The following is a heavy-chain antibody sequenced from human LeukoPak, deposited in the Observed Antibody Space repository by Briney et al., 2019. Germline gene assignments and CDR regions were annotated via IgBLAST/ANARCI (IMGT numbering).Heavy chain of an antibody. V-gene: IGHV4-39*01. CDR1: GGSISSRSYY. CDR3: ARRAYSDYGGVSVDP. Sequence: SETLSLTCTVSGGSISSRSYYSGWVRQPPGKGLDWIGSIYYSGSTYYNPSLKSRVTISVDTSKNQFSLKLSSVTAADTAVYYCARRAYSDYGGVSVDPWGQGTLVTVSS. J-gene: IGHJ5*02. D-gene: IGHD4-11*01. CDR2: IYYSGST.